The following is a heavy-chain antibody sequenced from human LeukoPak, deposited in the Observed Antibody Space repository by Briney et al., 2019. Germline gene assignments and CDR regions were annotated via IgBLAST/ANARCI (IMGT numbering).Heavy chain of an antibody. D-gene: IGHD2/OR15-2a*01. V-gene: IGHV3-9*01. J-gene: IGHJ6*03. Sequence: GGSLRLSCAGSGFTFDDYAMHWVRQTPGKGLEWVSGISWNSGNIACADFVGGRFSISRDNAKNSLSLQMNSLSDEDTAVYYCAKDAYGGATFFYYMDVWGKGTTVTVSS. CDR1: GFTFDDYA. CDR3: AKDAYGGATFFYYMDV. CDR2: ISWNSGNI.